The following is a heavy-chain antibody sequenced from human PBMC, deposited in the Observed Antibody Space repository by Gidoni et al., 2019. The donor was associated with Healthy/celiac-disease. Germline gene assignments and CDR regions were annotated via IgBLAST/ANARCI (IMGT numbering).Heavy chain of an antibody. V-gene: IGHV4-4*02. J-gene: IGHJ6*02. CDR3: ARLKRYSSGWSGRSRRSADYGMDV. D-gene: IGHD6-19*01. CDR2: IYHSGST. CDR1: GGSISRSNW. Sequence: QVQLQESGPGLVKPSGTLSRTCAVSGGSISRSNWWSWFHQPPGKGLEWIGEIYHSGSTNYNPSLKSRVTISVDKSKNQFSLKLSSVTAADTAVYYCARLKRYSSGWSGRSRRSADYGMDVWGQGTTVTVSS.